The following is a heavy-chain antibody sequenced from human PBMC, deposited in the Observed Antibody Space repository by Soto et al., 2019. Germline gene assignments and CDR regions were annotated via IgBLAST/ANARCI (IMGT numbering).Heavy chain of an antibody. V-gene: IGHV3-23*01. CDR3: ANPGPQWLRQIYLYAFDM. J-gene: IGHJ3*02. CDR1: GFTFSSYA. CDR2: ISGSGGST. Sequence: EVQLLESGGGLVQPGGSLRLSCAASGFTFSSYAMSWFRQAPGKGLEWVSAISGSGGSTYYADSVKGRFTISRDNSKNTLCLQMHSLRSEHTAVYYCANPGPQWLRQIYLYAFDMSGQGTMGTVAS. D-gene: IGHD5-12*01.